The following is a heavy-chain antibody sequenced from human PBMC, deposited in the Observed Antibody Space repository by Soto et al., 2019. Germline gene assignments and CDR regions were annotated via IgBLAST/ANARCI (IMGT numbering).Heavy chain of an antibody. CDR1: GFTVTSHY. CDR2: IYSGGST. J-gene: IGHJ4*02. Sequence: EVQLVESGGGLVQPGGSLRLSCAASGFTVTSHYMSWVRQAPGKGLEWVSVIYSGGSTYYAVSVKGRFTISRDNSKNTLYLQMNRLRAEDTAVYYCARDLYFDYWGQGTLVTVSS. V-gene: IGHV3-66*01. CDR3: ARDLYFDY.